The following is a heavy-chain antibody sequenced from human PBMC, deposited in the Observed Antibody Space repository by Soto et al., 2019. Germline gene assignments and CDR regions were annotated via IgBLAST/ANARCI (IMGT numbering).Heavy chain of an antibody. J-gene: IGHJ5*02. D-gene: IGHD3-10*01. CDR1: GGTFSSYS. Sequence: GASVKVSCKASGGTFSSYSISWVRQAPGQGLEWMGGIIPIFGTANYAQKFQGRVTITADESTSTAYMELSSLRSEDTAVYYCARDDLGHGSGSPWGQGTLVTVSS. CDR2: IIPIFGTA. V-gene: IGHV1-69*13. CDR3: ARDDLGHGSGSP.